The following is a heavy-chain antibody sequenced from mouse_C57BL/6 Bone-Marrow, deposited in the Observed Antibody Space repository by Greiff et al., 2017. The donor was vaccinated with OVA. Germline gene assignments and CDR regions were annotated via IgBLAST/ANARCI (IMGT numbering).Heavy chain of an antibody. CDR1: GYTFTSYG. CDR3: ARYPFYYYNWGFAY. CDR2: IYPRSGNT. V-gene: IGHV1-81*01. Sequence: VQLQQSGAELARPGASVKLSCKASGYTFTSYGISWVKQRTGQGLEWIGEIYPRSGNTYYNEKFKGKATLTADKSSSTAYMELRSLTSEDSAVYFCARYPFYYYNWGFAYWGQGTLVTVSA. D-gene: IGHD1-1*01. J-gene: IGHJ3*01.